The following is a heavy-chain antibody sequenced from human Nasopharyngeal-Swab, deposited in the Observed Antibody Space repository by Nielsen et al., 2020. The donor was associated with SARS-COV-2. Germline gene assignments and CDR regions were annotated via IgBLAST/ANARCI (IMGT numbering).Heavy chain of an antibody. D-gene: IGHD6-13*01. CDR3: AKSKGYTSSWNDY. J-gene: IGHJ4*02. V-gene: IGHV3-23*01. CDR2: ISGSGGST. Sequence: WIRQPPGKGLEWVSVISGSGGSTYYADSVKGRFTTSRDNSKTTMHLQMDRLRVEDTAVYFCAKSKGYTSSWNDYWGQGTLVPSPQ.